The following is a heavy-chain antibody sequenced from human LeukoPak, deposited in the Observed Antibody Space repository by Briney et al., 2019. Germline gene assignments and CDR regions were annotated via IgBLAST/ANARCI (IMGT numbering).Heavy chain of an antibody. J-gene: IGHJ4*02. Sequence: ASVNVSRKASGYTFTSYYIDWVRQAPGQGLEWMGVINPSGGSTRYAQKFQGRVTMTGDPSTRTVYMELSSLTSDDTAVYYCARGTTDDYWGQGTPVTVSS. V-gene: IGHV1-46*01. CDR1: GYTFTSYY. D-gene: IGHD1-1*01. CDR3: ARGTTDDY. CDR2: INPSGGST.